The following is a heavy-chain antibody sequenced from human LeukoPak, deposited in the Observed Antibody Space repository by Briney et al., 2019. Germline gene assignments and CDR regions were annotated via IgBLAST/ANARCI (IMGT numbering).Heavy chain of an antibody. CDR2: IYPSDSDT. V-gene: IGHV5-51*01. J-gene: IGHJ4*02. CDR1: GYSFTNYW. D-gene: IGHD2-2*01. CDR3: ACPTSTRAY. Sequence: GEPLNISCKASGYSFTNYWIGGVRPMPGKGLEWMGIIYPSDSDTRYSPSFQGQVTISADKSISTAYLQWSSLKAAETAMYYCACPTSTRAYWGQGTLVTVSS.